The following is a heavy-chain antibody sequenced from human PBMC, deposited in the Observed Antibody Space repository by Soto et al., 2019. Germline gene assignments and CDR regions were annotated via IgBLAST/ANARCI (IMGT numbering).Heavy chain of an antibody. D-gene: IGHD3-22*01. Sequence: QITLKESGPTLVKPTQTLTLTCTFSGFSLSTSGVGVGWIRQPPGKALEWLALIYWDDDKRYSPSLKSRLTITKETSKNQVVLTMTNMDPVDTATYYCAHRRIDYYDSSGPDAFDIWGQGTMVTVSS. CDR1: GFSLSTSGVG. V-gene: IGHV2-5*02. CDR3: AHRRIDYYDSSGPDAFDI. J-gene: IGHJ3*02. CDR2: IYWDDDK.